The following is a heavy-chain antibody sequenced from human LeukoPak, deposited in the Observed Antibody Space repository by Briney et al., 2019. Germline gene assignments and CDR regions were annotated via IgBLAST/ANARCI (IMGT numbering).Heavy chain of an antibody. CDR2: IYHSGST. CDR1: GGSISSGGYS. J-gene: IGHJ5*02. V-gene: IGHV4-30-2*01. Sequence: PSQTLSLTCAVSGGSISSGGYSWSWIRQPPGKGLEWIGYIYHSGSTYYNPSLKSRVTISVDRSKNQFSLKLSSVTAADTAVYYCARFNRKTNWFDPWGRGTLVTVSS. D-gene: IGHD3-16*02. CDR3: ARFNRKTNWFDP.